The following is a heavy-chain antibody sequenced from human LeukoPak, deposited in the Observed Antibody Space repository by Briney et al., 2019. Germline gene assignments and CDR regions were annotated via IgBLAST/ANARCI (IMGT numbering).Heavy chain of an antibody. J-gene: IGHJ3*02. D-gene: IGHD2-2*01. V-gene: IGHV4-39*07. CDR1: GGSISSSSYY. CDR2: IYYSGST. CDR3: ARGSYCSSTSCYSNDAFDI. Sequence: PSETLSLTCTVSGGSISSSSYYWGWIRQPPGKGLEWIGSIYYSGSTNYNPSLKSRVTISVDTSKNQFSLKLSSVTAADRAVYYCARGSYCSSTSCYSNDAFDIWGQGTMVTVSS.